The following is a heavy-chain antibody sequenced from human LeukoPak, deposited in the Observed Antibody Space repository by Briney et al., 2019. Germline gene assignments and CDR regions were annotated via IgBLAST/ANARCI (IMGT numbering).Heavy chain of an antibody. V-gene: IGHV4-39*07. CDR1: GGSISSNSYY. D-gene: IGHD1-7*01. J-gene: IGHJ4*02. Sequence: SETLSLTCAVSGGSISSNSYYWGWIRQPPGKGLEWIGSIYHSGSTYYNPSLKSRVTISVDTSKNQFSLKLSSVTAADTAVYYCAREALWTGTSIDYWGQGTLVTVSS. CDR2: IYHSGST. CDR3: AREALWTGTSIDY.